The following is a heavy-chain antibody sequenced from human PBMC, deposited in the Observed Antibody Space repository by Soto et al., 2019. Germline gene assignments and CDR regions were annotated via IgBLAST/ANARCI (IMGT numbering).Heavy chain of an antibody. J-gene: IGHJ3*02. V-gene: IGHV1-8*01. CDR3: ARVLGYNSSWWRHTAFDI. Sequence: PSVKVSCKASGYTFTSYDINWVRQATGQGLEWMGWRNPNTGNTNYAQKFKGRVTMTTDTSTSTAYMELRSLRSDDTAVYDCARVLGYNSSWWRHTAFDIWGQGRMVTVSS. D-gene: IGHD6-13*01. CDR2: RNPNTGNT. CDR1: GYTFTSYD.